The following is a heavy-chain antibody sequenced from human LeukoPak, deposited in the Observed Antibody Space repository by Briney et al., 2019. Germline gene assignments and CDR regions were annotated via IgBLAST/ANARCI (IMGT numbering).Heavy chain of an antibody. CDR1: GFTFSSYA. D-gene: IGHD3-22*01. Sequence: TGGSLRLSCAASGFTFSSYAMSWVRQAPGKGLEWVSGISGSGDNTYYADSVKGRCTISRDNSKNTLYVQVNSLGTEDTAAYYCAKGSYYDRSGSFYFDYWGQGTLVTVSS. CDR2: ISGSGDNT. CDR3: AKGSYYDRSGSFYFDY. V-gene: IGHV3-23*01. J-gene: IGHJ4*02.